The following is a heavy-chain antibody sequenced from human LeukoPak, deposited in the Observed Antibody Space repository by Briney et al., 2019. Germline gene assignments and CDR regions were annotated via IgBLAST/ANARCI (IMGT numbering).Heavy chain of an antibody. Sequence: GGSLRLSCAASGFTFSSYNMNWVRQAPGKGLEWVSYISSSSSAIHYADSVKGRFTISRDNAKNSLSLQMNSLRDEDTAVYYCAREGNYDILTGYSGRFDYWGQGTLVTVSS. V-gene: IGHV3-48*02. J-gene: IGHJ4*02. CDR2: ISSSSSAI. CDR1: GFTFSSYN. D-gene: IGHD3-9*01. CDR3: AREGNYDILTGYSGRFDY.